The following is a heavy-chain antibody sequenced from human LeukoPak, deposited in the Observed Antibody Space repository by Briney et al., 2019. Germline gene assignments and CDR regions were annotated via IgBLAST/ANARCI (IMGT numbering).Heavy chain of an antibody. CDR2: ISGSGGST. V-gene: IGHV3-23*01. CDR3: AKTPLVVVVAASKFYYFDY. D-gene: IGHD2-15*01. Sequence: GGSLRLSCAASGFTFSSYAMSWVRQAPGKGLEWVSAISGSGGSTYYADSVKGRFTISRDNSKNTLYLQMNSLRAEDTAVYYCAKTPLVVVVAASKFYYFDYWGQGTLVTVSS. J-gene: IGHJ4*02. CDR1: GFTFSSYA.